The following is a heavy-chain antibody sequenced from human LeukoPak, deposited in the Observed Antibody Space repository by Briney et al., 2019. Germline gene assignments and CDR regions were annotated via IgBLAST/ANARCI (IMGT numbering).Heavy chain of an antibody. CDR2: IRYDGSNK. V-gene: IGHV3-30*02. Sequence: GGSLRLSCAASGFTFSSYGMHWVRQAPGKGLEWVAFIRYDGSNKYYADSVKGRFTISRDNSKNTLYLQMNSLRAEDTAVYYCEQYSSSSLKSDYYYYMDVWGKGTTVTVSS. D-gene: IGHD6-6*01. CDR3: EQYSSSSLKSDYYYYMDV. CDR1: GFTFSSYG. J-gene: IGHJ6*03.